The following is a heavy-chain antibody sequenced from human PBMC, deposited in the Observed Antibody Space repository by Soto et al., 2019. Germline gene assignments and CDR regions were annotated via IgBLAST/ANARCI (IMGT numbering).Heavy chain of an antibody. J-gene: IGHJ6*02. CDR2: IKQDGSEK. CDR1: GFTFSSYW. D-gene: IGHD4-17*01. CDR3: ARNQGDYGDYDGMDV. Sequence: GSLRLSCAASGFTFSSYWMSWVRQGPGKGLEWVANIKQDGSEKYYVDSVKGRFTISRDNAKNSLYLQMNSLRAEDTAVYYCARNQGDYGDYDGMDVWGQGTTVTVSS. V-gene: IGHV3-7*03.